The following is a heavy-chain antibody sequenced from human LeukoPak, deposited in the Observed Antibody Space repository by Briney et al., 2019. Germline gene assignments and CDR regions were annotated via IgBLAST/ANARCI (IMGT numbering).Heavy chain of an antibody. CDR2: MSHDGNYK. CDR3: ARGALLFHTAFDY. CDR1: GFIFSGYG. J-gene: IGHJ4*02. V-gene: IGHV3-30*03. D-gene: IGHD5-18*01. Sequence: PGMSLRLSCAASGFIFSGYGMHWVRQAPGKGLEWVALMSHDGNYKHYADSVKGRFTISRDNAKNSLYLQMNSLRAEDTAVYYRARGALLFHTAFDYWGQGTLVTVSS.